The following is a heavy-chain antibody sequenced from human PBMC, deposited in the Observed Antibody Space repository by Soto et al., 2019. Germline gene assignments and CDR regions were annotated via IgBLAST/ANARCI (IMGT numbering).Heavy chain of an antibody. CDR3: ARRDYYYYGMDV. CDR1: GGSISSYY. J-gene: IGHJ6*02. Sequence: QVQLQESGPGLVQPSETLSLTCTVSGGSISSYYWSWIRQPPGKGLEWIGYIYYSESTNYNPSLKSRVTISVDTSKNQFSLKLSSVTAADTAVYYCARRDYYYYGMDVWGQGTTVTVSS. CDR2: IYYSEST. V-gene: IGHV4-59*08.